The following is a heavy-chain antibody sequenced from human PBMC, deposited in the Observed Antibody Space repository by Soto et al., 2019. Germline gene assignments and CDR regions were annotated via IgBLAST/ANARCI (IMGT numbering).Heavy chain of an antibody. J-gene: IGHJ4*02. Sequence: SETMSLTCAVSGGSISSYYGSWIRQPPGKGLEWIGYIYYSGSTNYNPSLKSRVTISVDTSKNQFSLKLSSVTAADTAVYYCARQEIRYFDWYPIDYWGQGTLVTVSS. D-gene: IGHD3-9*01. V-gene: IGHV4-59*08. CDR1: GGSISSYY. CDR3: ARQEIRYFDWYPIDY. CDR2: IYYSGST.